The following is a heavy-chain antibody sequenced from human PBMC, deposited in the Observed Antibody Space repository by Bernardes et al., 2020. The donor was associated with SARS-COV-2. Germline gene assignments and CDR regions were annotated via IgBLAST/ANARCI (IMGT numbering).Heavy chain of an antibody. Sequence: SETLSLTCTVSGGSISSSSYYWGWIRQPPGQGLEWLGSLYYSGSTYYNPSLKSRVTISVDTSKNQFSLKLSSVTAADTAVYYCARQQRPIAVAGYFDYWGQGTLVTVSS. J-gene: IGHJ4*02. D-gene: IGHD6-19*01. V-gene: IGHV4-39*01. CDR3: ARQQRPIAVAGYFDY. CDR2: LYYSGST. CDR1: GGSISSSSYY.